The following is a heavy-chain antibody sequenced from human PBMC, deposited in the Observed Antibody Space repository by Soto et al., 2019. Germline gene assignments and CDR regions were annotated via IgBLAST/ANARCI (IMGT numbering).Heavy chain of an antibody. CDR1: GFTFSSYG. CDR2: IWYDGSNK. CDR3: ARDVEMATITRFDY. J-gene: IGHJ4*02. Sequence: GGSLRLSCAASGFTFSSYGMHWVRQAPGKGLEWVAVIWYDGSNKYYADSVKGRFTISRDNSKNTLYLQMNSLRAEDTAVYYCARDVEMATITRFDYWGQGTLVPVSS. V-gene: IGHV3-33*01. D-gene: IGHD5-12*01.